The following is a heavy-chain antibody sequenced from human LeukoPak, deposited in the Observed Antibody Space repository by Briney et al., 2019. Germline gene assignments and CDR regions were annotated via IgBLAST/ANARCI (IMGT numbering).Heavy chain of an antibody. CDR2: IYYSGST. Sequence: SSETLYLTCTVSGGSISSSSYYGGWIRQPPGKGLESIGSIYYSGSTYYNPSLKSRVTISVDTSKNQCSLKLSSVTAADTAVYYCARQLRGGGSYKVRYYGMDVRGQGTTVTVSS. J-gene: IGHJ6*02. CDR3: ARQLRGGGSYKVRYYGMDV. D-gene: IGHD1-26*01. V-gene: IGHV4-39*01. CDR1: GGSISSSSYY.